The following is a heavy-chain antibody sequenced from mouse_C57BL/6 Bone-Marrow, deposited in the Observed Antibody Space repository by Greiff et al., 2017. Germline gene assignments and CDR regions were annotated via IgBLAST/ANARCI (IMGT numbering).Heavy chain of an antibody. D-gene: IGHD1-1*01. Sequence: VQLQQSGPELVKPGASVQISCKASGYSFTGYFMNWVKQSHGKSLEWIGRINPYNGDTFYNQKFKGKATLTVDKSSSTAHMELLSLTSEDFAVYYCAREEDYYGSSYVAWFAYWGQGTLVTVSA. J-gene: IGHJ3*01. V-gene: IGHV1-37*01. CDR3: AREEDYYGSSYVAWFAY. CDR1: GYSFTGYF. CDR2: INPYNGDT.